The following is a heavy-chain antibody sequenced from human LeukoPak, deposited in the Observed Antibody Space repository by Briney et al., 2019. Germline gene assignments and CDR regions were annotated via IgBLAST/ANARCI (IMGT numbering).Heavy chain of an antibody. Sequence: SETLSLTCTVSGGSISNYYWSWIRQPPGRGLEWIGYIYYSGTTNYNPSLKSRVTISVDTSKNQFSLKLNSVTAADTAVYYCARGVYIAAAQYGYWGQGTLVTVSS. J-gene: IGHJ4*02. D-gene: IGHD6-13*01. CDR1: GGSISNYY. CDR3: ARGVYIAAAQYGY. V-gene: IGHV4-59*01. CDR2: IYYSGTT.